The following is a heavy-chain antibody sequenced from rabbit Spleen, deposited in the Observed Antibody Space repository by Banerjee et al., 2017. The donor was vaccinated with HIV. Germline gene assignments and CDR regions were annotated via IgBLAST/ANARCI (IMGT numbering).Heavy chain of an antibody. CDR2: IYAGSSGIT. D-gene: IGHD8-1*01. CDR1: GVSFSSSYW. Sequence: QEQLEESGGDLVKPEGSLTLTCTASGVSFSSSYWICWVRQAPGKGLEWIACIYAGSSGITKYATWAKGRFTISKPSSTTVTLQMTSLTAADTATYFCARDSGSSFSSYGMDLWGPGTLVTVS. V-gene: IGHV1S45*01. CDR3: ARDSGSSFSSYGMDL. J-gene: IGHJ6*01.